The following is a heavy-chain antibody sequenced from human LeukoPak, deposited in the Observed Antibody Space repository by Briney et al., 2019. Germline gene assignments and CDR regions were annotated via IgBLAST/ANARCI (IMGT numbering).Heavy chain of an antibody. J-gene: IGHJ6*03. CDR2: ISAYNDNR. D-gene: IGHD3-10*01. CDR3: ARAYYYGSGSYYNPYYYCDYYMDV. CDR1: GYTFTSCG. Sequence: GASVKLSCNASGYTFTSCGNSWHRQAHGQGIELMGWISAYNDNRNYAQKLQVRVTMTTVTSTSTAYMELRSLRSDDTAVYYCARAYYYGSGSYYNPYYYCDYYMDVWGKGTTVTVSS. V-gene: IGHV1-18*01.